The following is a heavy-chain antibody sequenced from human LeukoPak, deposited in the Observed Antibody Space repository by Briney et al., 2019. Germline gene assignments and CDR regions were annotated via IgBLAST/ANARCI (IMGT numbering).Heavy chain of an antibody. J-gene: IGHJ6*03. CDR2: IYTSGST. Sequence: SETLSLTCTASGGSISSYYWSWIRQPAGKGLEWIGRIYTSGSTNYNPSLKSRVTMSVDTSKNQFSLKLSSVTAADTAVYYCARVVTPHRGYYYYYMDVWGKGTTVTISS. V-gene: IGHV4-4*07. CDR3: ARVVTPHRGYYYYYMDV. D-gene: IGHD4-23*01. CDR1: GGSISSYY.